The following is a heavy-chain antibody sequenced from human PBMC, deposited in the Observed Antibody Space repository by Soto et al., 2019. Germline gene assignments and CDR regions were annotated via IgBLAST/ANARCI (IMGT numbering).Heavy chain of an antibody. CDR1: GGSISSYY. Sequence: SETLSLTCTASGGSISSYYWSWIRQPPGKGLEWIGYIYYSGSTNYNPSLKSRVTISVDTSKNQFSLKLSSVTAADTAVYYCARDALRVGIDYWGQGTLVTVSS. CDR3: ARDALRVGIDY. V-gene: IGHV4-59*01. CDR2: IYYSGST. J-gene: IGHJ4*02.